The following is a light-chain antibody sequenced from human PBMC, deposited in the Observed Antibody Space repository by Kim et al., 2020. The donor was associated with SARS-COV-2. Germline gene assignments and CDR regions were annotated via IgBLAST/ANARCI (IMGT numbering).Light chain of an antibody. Sequence: SSELTQDPTVSVALGQTVRITCQGDSLRHSYAGWYQQKPGQAPQLVFCDENTRPAGIPDRFSGSSSGNTASMTITGAQAEDEADYYCHSRISSPKEYVFGPGTKVTVL. V-gene: IGLV3-19*01. CDR2: DEN. CDR3: HSRISSPKEYV. J-gene: IGLJ1*01. CDR1: SLRHSY.